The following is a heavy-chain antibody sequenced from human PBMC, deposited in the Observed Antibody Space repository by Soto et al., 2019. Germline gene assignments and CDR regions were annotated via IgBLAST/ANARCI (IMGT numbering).Heavy chain of an antibody. D-gene: IGHD1-1*01. Sequence: QVQLVESGGGVVQPGRSLRLSCAASGFTFSNYGMHWVRQAPGKGLEWVIVISYDGNVAYYADSVKGRFTISRDNSKNTLYLQMNSLRTEYTAMYYCAKEGPITNWYFDYWGQGNLVTVSS. CDR3: AKEGPITNWYFDY. V-gene: IGHV3-30*18. CDR2: ISYDGNVA. J-gene: IGHJ4*02. CDR1: GFTFSNYG.